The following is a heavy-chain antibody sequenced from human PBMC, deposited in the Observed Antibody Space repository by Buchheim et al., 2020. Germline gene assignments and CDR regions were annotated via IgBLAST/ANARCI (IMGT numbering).Heavy chain of an antibody. J-gene: IGHJ6*02. CDR3: AKDFARAGVYYNYGVDV. D-gene: IGHD2-8*01. V-gene: IGHV3-30*18. CDR1: GFTFSAYG. CDR2: ITDDGRNE. Sequence: QVQLVESGGGLVQPGRSLRLSCAASGFTFSAYGLHWVRQAPGKGLEWVAVITDDGRNEYYADSVKGRFTISRDNPKNTFYLQMNNLRANDTAMYYCAKDFARAGVYYNYGVDVWGQGTT.